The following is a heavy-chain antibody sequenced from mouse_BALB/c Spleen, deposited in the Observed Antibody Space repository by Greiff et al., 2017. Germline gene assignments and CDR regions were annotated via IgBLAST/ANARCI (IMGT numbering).Heavy chain of an antibody. Sequence: VQLVESGPGLVAPSQSLSITCTVSGFSLTGYGVNWVRQPPGKGLEWLGMIWGDGSTDYNSALKSRLSISKDNSKSQVFLKMNSLQTDDTARYYCARDPGFHYYAMDYWGQGTSVTVSS. J-gene: IGHJ4*01. V-gene: IGHV2-6-7*01. CDR1: GFSLTGYG. CDR3: ARDPGFHYYAMDY. CDR2: IWGDGST.